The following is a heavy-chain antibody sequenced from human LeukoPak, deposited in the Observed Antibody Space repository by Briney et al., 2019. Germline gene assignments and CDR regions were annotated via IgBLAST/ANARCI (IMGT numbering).Heavy chain of an antibody. D-gene: IGHD6-13*01. V-gene: IGHV4-59*12. J-gene: IGHJ4*02. CDR1: GGSISSYY. CDR3: ARDLAAAGIDY. CDR2: IYYSGST. Sequence: PSETLSLACTVSGGSISSYYWSWIRQPPGKGLEWIGYIYYSGSTYYNPSLKSRVTISVDTSKNQFSLKLSSVTAADTAVYYCARDLAAAGIDYWGQGTLVTVSS.